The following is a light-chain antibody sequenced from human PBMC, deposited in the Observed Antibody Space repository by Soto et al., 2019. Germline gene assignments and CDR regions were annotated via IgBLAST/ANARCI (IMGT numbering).Light chain of an antibody. Sequence: EKVMRQSLATLPVSQGKRATLSCRPSQRVRTALAWYHHTPGQAPRLLIYGAPTRATGIPARFSGSGSGTEFTLTINILQSEDFAVYYCQQYNNWPQTFGQGTKVDI. CDR3: QQYNNWPQT. CDR1: QRVRTA. CDR2: GAP. J-gene: IGKJ1*01. V-gene: IGKV3-15*01.